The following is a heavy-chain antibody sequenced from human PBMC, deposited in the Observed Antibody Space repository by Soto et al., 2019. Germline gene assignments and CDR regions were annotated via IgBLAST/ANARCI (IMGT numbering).Heavy chain of an antibody. Sequence: PGGSLRLSCAASGFTITKYGMHWVRQAPGKGLEWVAALSSDGTSEHYADSGKGRFSVSRDSFKNSMFLQISSLKGEDTAVYFCARNFAPQGQYNFDYWGQGTLVTVSS. CDR1: GFTITKYG. CDR2: LSSDGTSE. D-gene: IGHD5-18*01. J-gene: IGHJ4*02. V-gene: IGHV3-33*01. CDR3: ARNFAPQGQYNFDY.